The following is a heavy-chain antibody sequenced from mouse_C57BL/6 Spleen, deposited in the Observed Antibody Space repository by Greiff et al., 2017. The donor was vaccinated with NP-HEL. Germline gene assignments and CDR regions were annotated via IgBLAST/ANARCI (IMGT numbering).Heavy chain of an antibody. CDR1: GFTFNTYA. Sequence: GGGLVQPKGSLKLSCAASGFTFNTYAMHWVRQAPGKGLEWVARIRRKSSNYATYYADSVKDRFTISRDDSQSMLYLQMNNLKTEDTAMYYWVRGGPYDYDGDYYAMDYWGQGTSVTVSS. CDR3: VRGGPYDYDGDYYAMDY. V-gene: IGHV10-3*01. CDR2: IRRKSSNYAT. D-gene: IGHD2-4*01. J-gene: IGHJ4*01.